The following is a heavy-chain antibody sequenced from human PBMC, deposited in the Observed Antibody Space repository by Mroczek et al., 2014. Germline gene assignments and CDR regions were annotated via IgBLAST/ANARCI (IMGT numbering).Heavy chain of an antibody. J-gene: IGHJ6*02. Sequence: QVQLQESGRRTVEAFGDPVPHLRCLWWVLQWLLLELDPPAPREGLEWIGEINHSGSTNYNPSLKSRVTISVDTSKNQFSLKLSSVTAADTAVYYCANHLVEATRLYYGMDVWGQGTTVTVSS. D-gene: IGHD6-25*01. CDR3: ANHLVEATRLYYGMDV. CDR1: WVLQWLL. CDR2: INHSGST. V-gene: IGHV4-34*01.